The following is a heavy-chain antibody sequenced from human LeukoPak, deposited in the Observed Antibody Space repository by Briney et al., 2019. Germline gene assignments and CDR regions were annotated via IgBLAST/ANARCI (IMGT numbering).Heavy chain of an antibody. CDR1: GFTFSSYG. J-gene: IGHJ2*01. V-gene: IGHV3-30*03. D-gene: IGHD4-17*01. CDR2: ISYDGSNK. Sequence: PGRSLRLSCAASGFTFSSYGMHWVRQAPGKGLEWVAVISYDGSNKYYADSVKGRFTISRDNAKNSLYLQMNSLRAEDTAVYYCARDSTEITTVTTYLSWYFDLWGRGTLVTVSS. CDR3: ARDSTEITTVTTYLSWYFDL.